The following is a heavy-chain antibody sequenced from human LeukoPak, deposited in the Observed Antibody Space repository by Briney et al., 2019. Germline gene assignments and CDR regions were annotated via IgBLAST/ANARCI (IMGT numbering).Heavy chain of an antibody. Sequence: PGGSLRLSCAASGFTFSSYEMNWVRQAPGKGLEWVSYISSSGSTIYYADSVEGRFTISRDNAKNSLYLQMNSLRAEDTAVYYCARDSSNTLPAAISYYYYGMDVWGQGTTVTVSS. J-gene: IGHJ6*02. CDR2: ISSSGSTI. D-gene: IGHD2-2*01. V-gene: IGHV3-48*03. CDR3: ARDSSNTLPAAISYYYYGMDV. CDR1: GFTFSSYE.